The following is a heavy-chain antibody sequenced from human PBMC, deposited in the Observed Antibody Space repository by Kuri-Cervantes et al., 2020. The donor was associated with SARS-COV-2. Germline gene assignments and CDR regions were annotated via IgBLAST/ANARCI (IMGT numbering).Heavy chain of an antibody. J-gene: IGHJ4*02. CDR3: AKDLSDYRNDY. D-gene: IGHD4-11*01. CDR2: ISGSGGST. Sequence: GESLKISCAASGFTFNTYAMSWVRQAPGKGLEWVSGISGSGGSTYYADSVKGRFIISRDNSKNTLYLQMNSLRAEDTAVYYCAKDLSDYRNDYWGQGTLVTVSS. CDR1: GFTFNTYA. V-gene: IGHV3-23*01.